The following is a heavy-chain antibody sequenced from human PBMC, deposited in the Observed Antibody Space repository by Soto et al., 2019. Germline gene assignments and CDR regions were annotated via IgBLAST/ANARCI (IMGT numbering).Heavy chain of an antibody. CDR3: ARGGDDFWSGYPYDAFDI. CDR1: GFTFSSYS. Sequence: EVQLVESGGGLVKPGGSLRLSCAASGFTFSSYSMNWVRQAPGKGLEWVSSISSSSSYIYYADSVKGRFTISRDNANNSLYLQMNSLRAEDTAVYYCARGGDDFWSGYPYDAFDIWGQGTMVTVSS. D-gene: IGHD3-3*01. CDR2: ISSSSSYI. J-gene: IGHJ3*02. V-gene: IGHV3-21*01.